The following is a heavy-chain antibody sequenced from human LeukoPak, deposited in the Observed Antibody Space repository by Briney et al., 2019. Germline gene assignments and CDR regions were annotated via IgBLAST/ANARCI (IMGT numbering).Heavy chain of an antibody. CDR2: INPKNAAT. CDR3: ARTLYISAAPGGFDY. CDR1: GYTFTGHY. V-gene: IGHV1-2*02. J-gene: IGHJ4*02. Sequence: ASVKVSCKASGYTFTGHYIHWVRQAPGQGLEWMGWINPKNAATNYGQRFQGRVTMTRDTSTGTVYMELNTLRSDDTAVYYCARTLYISAAPGGFDYWGQGTLVTVSS. D-gene: IGHD6-13*01.